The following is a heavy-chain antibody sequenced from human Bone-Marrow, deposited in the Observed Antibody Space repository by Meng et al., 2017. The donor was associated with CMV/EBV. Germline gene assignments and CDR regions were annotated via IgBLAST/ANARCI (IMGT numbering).Heavy chain of an antibody. CDR2: IWCNGSNK. D-gene: IGHD3-3*01. CDR1: GLRLGDDG. CDR3: AKNYDFSSAMGY. Sequence: CAASGLRLGDDGVNWVRLAPGKGREWVALIWCNGSNKYYTEAVKGRFTISRGNSKNTLYLQMNSLRAEDTAVYYCAKNYDFSSAMGYWGQGTLVTVSS. J-gene: IGHJ4*02. V-gene: IGHV3-33*06.